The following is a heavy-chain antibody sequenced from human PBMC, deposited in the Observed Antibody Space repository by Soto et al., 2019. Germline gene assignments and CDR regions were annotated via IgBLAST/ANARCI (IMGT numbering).Heavy chain of an antibody. CDR2: ISSSGSSI. J-gene: IGHJ6*02. D-gene: IGHD3-10*01. CDR3: ARVRFGEWGYAMDV. V-gene: IGHV3-11*01. CDR1: GLTFSDCY. Sequence: QVQLVESGGGLVKPGGSLRLSCAASGLTFSDCYMNWIRQAPGKGLEWVSYISSSGSSINYAGSVKGRFTISRDNAKNSLYLQMNSRRAEDTAMYYFARVRFGEWGYAMDVWGQGTTVTVSS.